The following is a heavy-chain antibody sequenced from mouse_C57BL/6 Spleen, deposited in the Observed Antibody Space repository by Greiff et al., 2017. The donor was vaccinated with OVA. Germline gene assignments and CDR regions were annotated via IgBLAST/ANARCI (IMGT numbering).Heavy chain of an antibody. J-gene: IGHJ2*01. CDR2: IDPANGNT. CDR3: ARDDGYLYYFDY. D-gene: IGHD2-3*01. CDR1: GFNIKNTY. V-gene: IGHV14-3*01. Sequence: EVKLVESVAELVRPGASVKLSCTASGFNIKNTYMHWVKQRPEQGLEWIGRIDPANGNTKYAPKFQGKATITADTSSNTAYLQLSSLTSEDTAIYYCARDDGYLYYFDYWGQGTTLTVSS.